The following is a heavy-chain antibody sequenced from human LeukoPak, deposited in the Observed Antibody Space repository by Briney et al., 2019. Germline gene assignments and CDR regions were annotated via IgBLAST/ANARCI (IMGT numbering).Heavy chain of an antibody. CDR2: IRSKRNGETT. CDR3: SRDGGYLWNYGVY. Sequence: PGRSLRLPCTASGFTFGDYAMSWLRQAPGKGLEWVGFIRSKRNGETTEYAASVKGRFTISRDDSKSIAYLQMNSLKTEDTAVYYCSRDGGYLWNYGVYWGQGTLVTVSS. D-gene: IGHD1-7*01. CDR1: GFTFGDYA. V-gene: IGHV3-49*03. J-gene: IGHJ4*02.